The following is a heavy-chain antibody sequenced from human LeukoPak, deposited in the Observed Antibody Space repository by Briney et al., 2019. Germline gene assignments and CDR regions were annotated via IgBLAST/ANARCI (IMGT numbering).Heavy chain of an antibody. CDR3: ARESVCSGGSCYSFDY. D-gene: IGHD2-15*01. Sequence: GASVKVSCKASGGTFSSYAISWVRQAPGQGLEWMGGIIPIFGTANYAQKFQGRVTITADESTSTAYMVLSSLRSEDTAVYYCARESVCSGGSCYSFDYWGQGTLVTVSS. CDR2: IIPIFGTA. CDR1: GGTFSSYA. J-gene: IGHJ4*02. V-gene: IGHV1-69*13.